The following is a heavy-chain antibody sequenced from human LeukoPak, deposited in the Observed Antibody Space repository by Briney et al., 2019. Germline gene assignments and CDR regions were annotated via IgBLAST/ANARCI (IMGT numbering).Heavy chain of an antibody. D-gene: IGHD3-10*01. V-gene: IGHV4-59*01. CDR1: GGSISSYY. CDR3: ARVLVTMVRGVGAWFDP. CDR2: IYYSGST. Sequence: SETLSLTCTDPGGSISSYYWSWIRQPPGKGLEWIGYIYYSGSTNYNPSLKSRVTISVDTSKNQFSLKLSSVTAADTAVYYCARVLVTMVRGVGAWFDPWGQGTLVTVSS. J-gene: IGHJ5*02.